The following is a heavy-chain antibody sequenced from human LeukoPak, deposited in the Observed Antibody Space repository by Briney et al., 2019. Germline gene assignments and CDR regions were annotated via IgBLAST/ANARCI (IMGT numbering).Heavy chain of an antibody. CDR1: GGSISSGSYY. CDR2: IYTSGST. Sequence: PSQTLSLTCTVSGGSISSGSYYWSWIRQPAGKGLEWIGRIYTSGSTNYNPSLKSRVTISVDTSKNQFSLKLSSVTAADTAVYYCARARCGSTSCYTDYYYYYMDVWGKGTTVTVSS. V-gene: IGHV4-61*02. CDR3: ARARCGSTSCYTDYYYYYMDV. J-gene: IGHJ6*03. D-gene: IGHD2-2*02.